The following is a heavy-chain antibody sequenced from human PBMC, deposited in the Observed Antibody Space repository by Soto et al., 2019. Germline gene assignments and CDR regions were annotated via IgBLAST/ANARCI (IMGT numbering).Heavy chain of an antibody. CDR3: ARDTRRWAAVAATVLDY. Sequence: PGGSLRLSCAASGFTFSSYAMHWVRQAPGKGREGAAVISYDGSNKYYADSVKGRFTISRDNSKNTLYLQMNSLRPEDTAVNYFARDTRRWAAVAATVLDYWGQGTLVTVSS. CDR2: ISYDGSNK. CDR1: GFTFSSYA. V-gene: IGHV3-30-3*01. D-gene: IGHD6-19*01. J-gene: IGHJ4*02.